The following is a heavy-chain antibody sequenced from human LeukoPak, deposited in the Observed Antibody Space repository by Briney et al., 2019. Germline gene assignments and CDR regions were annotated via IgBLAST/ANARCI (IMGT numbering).Heavy chain of an antibody. CDR2: INPNSGGT. CDR1: GYTFTGYD. D-gene: IGHD6-13*01. J-gene: IGHJ5*02. V-gene: IGHV1-2*04. CDR3: ARDLSSSWLGSNWFDP. Sequence: ASVKVSCKASGYTFTGYDIHWVRQAAGQGLEWMGWINPNSGGTNYAQKFQGWVTMTRDTSISTAYMELSRLRSDDTAVYYCARDLSSSWLGSNWFDPWGQGTLVTVSS.